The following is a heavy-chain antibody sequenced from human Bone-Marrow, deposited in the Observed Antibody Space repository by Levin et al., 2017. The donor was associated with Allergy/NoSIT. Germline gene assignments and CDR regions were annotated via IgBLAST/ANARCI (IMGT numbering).Heavy chain of an antibody. V-gene: IGHV3-74*01. Sequence: SCAASGFTFSSSWMHWVRQAPGKGLVWVSRINSDGSSTTYADSVKGRFTFSRDNAKNTLYLQMNSLRAEDTAVYYCARGGGSGSYEYFQHWGQGTLVAVSS. CDR2: INSDGSST. D-gene: IGHD6-19*01. J-gene: IGHJ1*01. CDR3: ARGGGSGSYEYFQH. CDR1: GFTFSSSW.